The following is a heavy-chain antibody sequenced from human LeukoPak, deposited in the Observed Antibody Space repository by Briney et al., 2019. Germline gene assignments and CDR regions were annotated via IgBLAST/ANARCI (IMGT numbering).Heavy chain of an antibody. CDR2: ISSSSSYI. J-gene: IGHJ4*02. Sequence: PGGSLRLSCAASGFTFSSYSMSWVRQAPGKGLEWVSSISSSSSYIYYADSVKGRFTISRDNAKNSLYLQMNSLRAEDTAVYYCAREIIQLPGYFDYWGQGTLVTVSS. D-gene: IGHD5-18*01. CDR1: GFTFSSYS. V-gene: IGHV3-21*01. CDR3: AREIIQLPGYFDY.